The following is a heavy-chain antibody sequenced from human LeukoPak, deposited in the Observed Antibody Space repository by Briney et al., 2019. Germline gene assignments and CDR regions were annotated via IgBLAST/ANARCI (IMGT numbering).Heavy chain of an antibody. CDR3: AKPNTYYEILTGYWGSKYYFDY. CDR1: GFTFSSYG. Sequence: GGSLRLSCAASGFTFSSYGMHWVRQAPGKGLEWVAVISYDGSNKYYADSVKGRFTISRDNSKNTLYLQMNSLRAEDTAVYYCAKPNTYYEILTGYWGSKYYFDYWGQGTLVTVSS. V-gene: IGHV3-30*18. D-gene: IGHD3-9*01. CDR2: ISYDGSNK. J-gene: IGHJ4*02.